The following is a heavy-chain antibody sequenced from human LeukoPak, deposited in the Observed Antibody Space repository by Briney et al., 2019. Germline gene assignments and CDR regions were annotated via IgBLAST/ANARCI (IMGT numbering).Heavy chain of an antibody. CDR1: GFTFSSYW. D-gene: IGHD3-22*01. J-gene: IGHJ4*02. CDR2: IKQDGSEK. CDR3: ARERVKVYYYDSSGYYYDY. V-gene: IGHV3-7*01. Sequence: GGSLRLSCAASGFTFSSYWMSWVRQAPGKGLEWVANIKQDGSEKYYVDSVKGRLTISRDNAKNSLYLQMNSLRAEDTAVYYCARERVKVYYYDSSGYYYDYWGQGTLVTVSS.